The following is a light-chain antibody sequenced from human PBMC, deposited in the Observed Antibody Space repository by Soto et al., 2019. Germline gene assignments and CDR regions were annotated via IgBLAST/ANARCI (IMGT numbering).Light chain of an antibody. CDR1: QSVSSSY. J-gene: IGKJ5*01. CDR2: GAS. CDR3: QQYGSSPPIT. V-gene: IGKV3-20*01. Sequence: EIVLTQSPCTLSLYPGERATLSCRASQSVSSSYLAWYQQKPGQAPRLLIYGASNRATGIPDRFSGSGSGTDFTLTISRLEPEDFAVYYCQQYGSSPPITFGQGTRLEIK.